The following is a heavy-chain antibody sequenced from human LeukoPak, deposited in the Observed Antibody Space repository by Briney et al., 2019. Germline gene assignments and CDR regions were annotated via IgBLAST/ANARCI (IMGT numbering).Heavy chain of an antibody. Sequence: SETLSLTCTVSGDSISGSYWTWVRQPPGQGLEWIGQIHYSGRADYNPSLKRRITISVDTSRNQMSLTLTSVTAADTAIYYCVKFGVDYDMGVWGQGTTVTVSS. V-gene: IGHV4-59*01. CDR2: IHYSGRA. J-gene: IGHJ6*02. CDR3: VKFGVDYDMGV. CDR1: GDSISGSY. D-gene: IGHD3-16*01.